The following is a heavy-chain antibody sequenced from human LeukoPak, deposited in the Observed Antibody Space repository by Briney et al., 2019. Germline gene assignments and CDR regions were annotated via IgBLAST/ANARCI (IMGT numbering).Heavy chain of an antibody. CDR1: GFTFSSYA. V-gene: IGHV3-23*01. CDR3: AKDLLSLEDYSR. J-gene: IGHJ4*02. Sequence: GGPLRLSCAASGFTFSSYAMSWVRQAPGKGLEWVSAISGSGGSTYYADSVKGRFTISRDNSKNTLYLQMNSLRAEDTAVYYCAKDLLSLEDYSRWGQGTLVTVSS. CDR2: ISGSGGST. D-gene: IGHD3-3*01.